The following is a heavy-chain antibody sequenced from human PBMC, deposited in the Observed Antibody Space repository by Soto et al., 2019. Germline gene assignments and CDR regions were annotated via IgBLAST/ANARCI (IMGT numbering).Heavy chain of an antibody. V-gene: IGHV4-39*01. D-gene: IGHD3-9*01. CDR2: MYYNGNT. Sequence: PSETLSHTYTVSGGSFTSTNYFWGWIRQPPGKGLEWIGYMYYNGNTFYSPSLKSRVTMSVDTSKRQFSLDLSSVTAADTAMYYCARLQIYECSADPRDIFHLSGRGAMD. J-gene: IGHJ6*03. CDR3: ARLQIYECSADPRDIFHLSGRGAMD. CDR1: GGSFTSTNYF.